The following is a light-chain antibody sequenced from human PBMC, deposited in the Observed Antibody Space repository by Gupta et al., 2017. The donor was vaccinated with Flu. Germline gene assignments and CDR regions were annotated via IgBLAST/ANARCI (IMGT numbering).Light chain of an antibody. CDR2: GAS. J-gene: IGKJ1*01. V-gene: IGKV3-20*01. Sequence: DIVLTQSPGTLSLSPGERATLSCRASQTISSPYLAWYQQKPGQAPRLLIYGASNRATGIPERFGGSGSGTDFTLTISRREHEDFAVYYWHQDLNSPAFGQGTKVEIK. CDR3: HQDLNSPA. CDR1: QTISSPY.